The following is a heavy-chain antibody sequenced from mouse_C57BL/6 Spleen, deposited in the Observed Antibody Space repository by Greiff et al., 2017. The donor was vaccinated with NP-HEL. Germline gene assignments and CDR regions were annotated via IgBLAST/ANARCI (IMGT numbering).Heavy chain of an antibody. V-gene: IGHV1-15*01. D-gene: IGHD4-1*01. Sequence: QVQLKESGAELVRPGASVTLSCKASGYTFTDYEMHWVKQTPVHGLEWIGAIDPETGGTAYNQKFKGKAILTADKSSSTAYMELRSLTSEDSAVYYCTRRGELGRDYAMDYWGQGTSVTVSS. CDR3: TRRGELGRDYAMDY. CDR1: GYTFTDYE. CDR2: IDPETGGT. J-gene: IGHJ4*01.